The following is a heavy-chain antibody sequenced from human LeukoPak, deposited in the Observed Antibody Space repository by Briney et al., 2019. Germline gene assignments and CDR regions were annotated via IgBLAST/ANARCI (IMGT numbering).Heavy chain of an antibody. J-gene: IGHJ3*02. CDR3: AKTGGACSGGSCYDAFDI. CDR2: IYSGGST. CDR1: GFTVSSNY. Sequence: GGSLRLSCAASGFTVSSNYMSWVRQAPGKGLEWVSVIYSGGSTYYADSVKGRFTISRDNSKNTLYLQMNSLRAEDTAVYYCAKTGGACSGGSCYDAFDIWGQGTMVTVSS. D-gene: IGHD2-15*01. V-gene: IGHV3-53*01.